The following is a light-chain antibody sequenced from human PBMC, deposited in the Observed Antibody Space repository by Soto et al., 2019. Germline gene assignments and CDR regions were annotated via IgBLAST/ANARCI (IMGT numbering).Light chain of an antibody. Sequence: QSALTQPASVSGSPGRSVTISCTGTSTDVGDFNYVSWYQHLPGRAPKLIIYDVTNRPSGISYRFSASKSGRTASLTISGFQAEDEADYYCSSYSSSTTHVVFGGGTKLTV. CDR3: SSYSSSTTHVV. J-gene: IGLJ2*01. V-gene: IGLV2-14*03. CDR1: STDVGDFNY. CDR2: DVT.